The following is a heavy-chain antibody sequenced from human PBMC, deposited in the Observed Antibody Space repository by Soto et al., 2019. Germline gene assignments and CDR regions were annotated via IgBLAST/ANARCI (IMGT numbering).Heavy chain of an antibody. J-gene: IGHJ4*02. V-gene: IGHV4-38-2*02. CDR2: IYHSGRT. CDR3: ARDENYFDY. Sequence: SETLSLTCAVSGYSLSSGSYWGWIRQPPGKGLEWIGSIYHSGRTSYNPSLKSRVTISIDVSKERFSLKLTSVTAADTAVYYCARDENYFDYWGQGTLVTVSS. CDR1: GYSLSSGSY.